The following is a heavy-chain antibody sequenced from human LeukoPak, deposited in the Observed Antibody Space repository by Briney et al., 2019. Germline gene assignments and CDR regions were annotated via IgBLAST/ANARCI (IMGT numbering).Heavy chain of an antibody. CDR3: ARDMQLST. CDR1: GFTFSSYA. J-gene: IGHJ3*01. Sequence: GGSLRLSCAASGFTFSSYAMSWVRQAPGEGLEWVSLISYSGANSYYTDSVRGRFTIPRDNSKDTLFLQMNSLRAEDTAIYYCARDMQLSTRGLGTMVTVSS. V-gene: IGHV3-23*01. CDR2: ISYSGANS. D-gene: IGHD3-16*02.